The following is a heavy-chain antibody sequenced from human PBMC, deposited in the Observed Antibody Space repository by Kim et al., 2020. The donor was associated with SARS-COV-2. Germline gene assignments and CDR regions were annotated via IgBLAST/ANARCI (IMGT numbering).Heavy chain of an antibody. CDR3: ARPRPRVGATNDAFDI. Sequence: GGSLRLSCVASGFTLSSSWMHWVRQAPGKGPVWVSRFNSDGSSTTYADSVKGRFTISRDNAKNTLYLQMNSLRAEDTAVYYCARPRPRVGATNDAFDIWGQGTMVTVSS. J-gene: IGHJ3*02. CDR1: GFTLSSSW. D-gene: IGHD1-26*01. CDR2: FNSDGSST. V-gene: IGHV3-74*01.